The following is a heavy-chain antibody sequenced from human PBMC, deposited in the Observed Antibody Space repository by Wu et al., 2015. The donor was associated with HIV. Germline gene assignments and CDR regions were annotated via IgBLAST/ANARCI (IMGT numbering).Heavy chain of an antibody. V-gene: IGHV1-2*02. CDR1: GYTFTGYY. Sequence: QVQLVQSGAEVKKPGASVKVSCKASGYTFTGYYIHCVRQAPGQGLEWMGSINPDSGGTYYAQKFQGRVTMTRDTSIRTAYMELSRLRSDDTAVYYCARDLFYVDPVDYWGQGTLVTVSS. J-gene: IGHJ4*02. CDR3: ARDLFYVDPVDY. D-gene: IGHD4-17*01. CDR2: INPDSGGT.